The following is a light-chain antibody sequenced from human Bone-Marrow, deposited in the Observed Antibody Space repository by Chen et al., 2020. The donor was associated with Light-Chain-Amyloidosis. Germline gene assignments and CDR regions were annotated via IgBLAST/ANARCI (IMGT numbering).Light chain of an antibody. J-gene: IGLJ3*02. CDR2: EDD. CDR1: SGSIATNY. V-gene: IGLV6-57*01. Sequence: NFMLTQPHSVSESPGMTVILSCPRSSGSIATNYVQWYQQRPGSPPTTVIFEDDQRPAGVPDRFSGSIDRSSNSASLTVSGLKTEDEADYYCQSYQGSSQGVFGGGTKLTVL. CDR3: QSYQGSSQGV.